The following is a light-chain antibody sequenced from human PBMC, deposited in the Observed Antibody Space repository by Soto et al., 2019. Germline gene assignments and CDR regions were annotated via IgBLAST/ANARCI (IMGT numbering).Light chain of an antibody. Sequence: EIVLTQSPGSLFLSPGERATLSCRACQGVTSSYLAWYQQKPGQAPRLLMYAASSRATGIPDRFSVSGSGKDFTLTISRLEPEDCAVYYCQQYGNSRGTFGQGTKGGYQ. CDR1: QGVTSSY. J-gene: IGKJ1*01. CDR2: AAS. V-gene: IGKV3-20*01. CDR3: QQYGNSRGT.